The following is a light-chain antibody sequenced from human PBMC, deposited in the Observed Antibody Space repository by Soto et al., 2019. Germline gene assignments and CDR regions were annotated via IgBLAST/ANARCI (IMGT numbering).Light chain of an antibody. J-gene: IGLJ1*01. CDR3: SSYTSSSSHDV. CDR1: SSDVGGYNY. Sequence: QSALTQPASVSGSPGQSITISCTGTSSDVGGYNYVSWYQQRPGKAPKLIIYEVTNRPSGVSNRFSGSKSGYTASLTISGLQDEDEADYYCSSYTSSSSHDVFGTGTKLTVL. V-gene: IGLV2-14*01. CDR2: EVT.